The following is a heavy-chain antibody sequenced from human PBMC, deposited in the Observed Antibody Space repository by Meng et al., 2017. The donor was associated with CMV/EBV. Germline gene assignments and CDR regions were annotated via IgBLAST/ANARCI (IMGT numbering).Heavy chain of an antibody. V-gene: IGHV1-18*01. CDR3: ARDRAAAGSYYYYYGMDV. CDR2: ISAYNGNT. CDR1: GYTFTSYG. J-gene: IGHJ6*02. Sequence: ASVKVSCKDSGYTFTSYGINRVRQAPGQGLEWMGWISAYNGNTNYAQKLQSRVTMTTDTSTSTAYMELRSLRSDDTAVYYCARDRAAAGSYYYYYGMDVWGQGTTVTVSS. D-gene: IGHD6-13*01.